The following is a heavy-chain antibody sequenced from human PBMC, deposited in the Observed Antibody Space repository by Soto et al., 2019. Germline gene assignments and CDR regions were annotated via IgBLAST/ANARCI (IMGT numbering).Heavy chain of an antibody. Sequence: GGSLRLSCAASGFTFSSYAMSWVRQAPGKGLEWVSAISGSGGSTYYADSVKGRFTISRDNSKNTLYLQMNSLRAEDTAVYYCAKGSYCSSTSCYAFLPSSVFDYWGQGTLVTVSS. D-gene: IGHD2-2*01. J-gene: IGHJ4*02. CDR3: AKGSYCSSTSCYAFLPSSVFDY. CDR2: ISGSGGST. V-gene: IGHV3-23*01. CDR1: GFTFSSYA.